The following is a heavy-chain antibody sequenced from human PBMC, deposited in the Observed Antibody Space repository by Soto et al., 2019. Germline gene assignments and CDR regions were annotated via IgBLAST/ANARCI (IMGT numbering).Heavy chain of an antibody. CDR2: ISSSSSYI. CDR3: ARGQRITIFGVVTNPYYYGMDV. J-gene: IGHJ6*02. V-gene: IGHV3-21*01. CDR1: GFTFSSYS. D-gene: IGHD3-3*01. Sequence: GGSLRLSCAASGFTFSSYSMNWVRQAPGKGLEWVSSISSSSSYIYYADSVKGRFTISRDNAKNSLYLQMNSLRAEDTAVYYCARGQRITIFGVVTNPYYYGMDVWGQGTTVTVSS.